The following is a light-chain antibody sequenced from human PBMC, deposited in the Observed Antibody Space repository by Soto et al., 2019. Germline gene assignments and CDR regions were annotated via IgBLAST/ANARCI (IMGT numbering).Light chain of an antibody. CDR3: QHRSNWPVT. V-gene: IGKV3-11*01. CDR2: NAS. J-gene: IGKJ3*01. CDR1: QTISKY. Sequence: EIMVTQSPAALSLPPGERATIFCKTSQTISKYLVWYQQKPGQAPRLLINNASNRATGIPARFNGSGSGTDFTLTISGLEPVDCALYYCQHRSNWPVTFGGRPRLDI.